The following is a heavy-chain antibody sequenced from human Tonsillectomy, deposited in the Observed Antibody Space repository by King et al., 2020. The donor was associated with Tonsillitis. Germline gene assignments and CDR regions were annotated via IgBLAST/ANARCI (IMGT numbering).Heavy chain of an antibody. J-gene: IGHJ4*02. D-gene: IGHD1-26*01. V-gene: IGHV3-7*01. CDR3: ARMRGSYSLDY. CDR2: IKQDGSEK. Sequence: VQLVESGGGLVQPGGSLRVSCAASGFTFSSYWMSWVRQAPGKGLEWVANIKQDGSEKYYVNSVKGRFTISRDNAKNSLYLQMNSLRANDTAVYYCARMRGSYSLDYWGQGTLVTVSS. CDR1: GFTFSSYW.